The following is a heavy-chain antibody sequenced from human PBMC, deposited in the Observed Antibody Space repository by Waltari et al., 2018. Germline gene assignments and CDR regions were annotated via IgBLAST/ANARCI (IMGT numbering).Heavy chain of an antibody. V-gene: IGHV3-7*01. CDR2: INQDGSEK. CDR3: TRGGDDSSWYWRN. CDR1: GFPLRHNW. J-gene: IGHJ4*02. D-gene: IGHD6-13*01. Sequence: EVQLVESGGGLVQPGGSLRLAWAASGFPLRHNWMTWVRQAPGKGLEWVANINQDGSEKYSVESVKGRFTISRDNAKNSLYLQLNSLRADDTAVYYCTRGGDDSSWYWRNWGQGTLVTVSS.